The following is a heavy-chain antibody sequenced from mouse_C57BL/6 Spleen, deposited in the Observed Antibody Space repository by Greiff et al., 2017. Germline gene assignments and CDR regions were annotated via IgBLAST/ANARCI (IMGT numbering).Heavy chain of an antibody. Sequence: VQLQQPGAELVKPGASVKMSCKASGYTFTSYWITWVKQRPGQGLEWIGDIYPGSGSTNYKEKFKSKATLTVDTSSSTAYRQLSSLTSEDSAVDYCAKGDKAQATPFAYWGQGTLVTVSA. D-gene: IGHD3-2*02. CDR1: GYTFTSYW. J-gene: IGHJ3*01. CDR2: IYPGSGST. V-gene: IGHV1-55*01. CDR3: AKGDKAQATPFAY.